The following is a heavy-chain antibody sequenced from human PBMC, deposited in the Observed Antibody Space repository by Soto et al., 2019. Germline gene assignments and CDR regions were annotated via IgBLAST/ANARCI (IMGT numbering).Heavy chain of an antibody. CDR3: ARGGRVGAIPYYFDY. V-gene: IGHV5-51*01. D-gene: IGHD1-26*01. CDR2: IYPGDSDT. Sequence: GESLKISCKGSGYSFTSYWIGWVRQMPGKGLEWMGIIYPGDSDTRYSPSFQGQVTISADKSISTAYLQWSSLKASDTAMYYCARGGRVGAIPYYFDYWGQGTLVTVSS. J-gene: IGHJ4*02. CDR1: GYSFTSYW.